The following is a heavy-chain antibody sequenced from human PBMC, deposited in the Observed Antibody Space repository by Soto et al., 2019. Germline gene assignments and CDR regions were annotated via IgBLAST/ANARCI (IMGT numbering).Heavy chain of an antibody. J-gene: IGHJ4*01. D-gene: IGHD5-12*01. V-gene: IGHV3-48*02. Sequence: PGGSLRLSCAASGFTFRSHNMNWVRQAPGKGLDWLSYISSSSSTIYYADSVKGRFTISRDNAKNSLYLQMNSLRDDDTAMYYCARGGTIAVTTIGDYWGQGTLVTVSS. CDR3: ARGGTIAVTTIGDY. CDR2: ISSSSSTI. CDR1: GFTFRSHN.